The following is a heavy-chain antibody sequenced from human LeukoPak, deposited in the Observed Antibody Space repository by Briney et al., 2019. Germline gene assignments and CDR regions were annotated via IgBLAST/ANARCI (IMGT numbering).Heavy chain of an antibody. J-gene: IGHJ4*02. V-gene: IGHV3-48*03. Sequence: GGSLRRSCAASGFTFSSYEMNWVRQAPGKGLEWVSYISSSGSTMYYADSVKGRFTISRDNAKNSLYLQMNSLRAEDTAVYYCAREDTSGWYSHYFDYWGQGTLATVSS. CDR3: AREDTSGWYSHYFDY. CDR1: GFTFSSYE. D-gene: IGHD6-19*01. CDR2: ISSSGSTM.